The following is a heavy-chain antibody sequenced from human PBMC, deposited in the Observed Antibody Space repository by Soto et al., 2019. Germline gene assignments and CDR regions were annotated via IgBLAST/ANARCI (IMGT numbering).Heavy chain of an antibody. Sequence: QVQLVQSGAEVKKPGASVKVSCKASGYTFTSYGISWVRQAPGQGLEWMGWISAYNGNTNYAQKFQGRVTMTTDTSTSTAYMELRSLRSADTAVYYCARLITMFVLVDAFDIWGQGTMVTVSS. V-gene: IGHV1-18*01. J-gene: IGHJ3*02. CDR3: ARLITMFVLVDAFDI. CDR1: GYTFTSYG. D-gene: IGHD3-10*02. CDR2: ISAYNGNT.